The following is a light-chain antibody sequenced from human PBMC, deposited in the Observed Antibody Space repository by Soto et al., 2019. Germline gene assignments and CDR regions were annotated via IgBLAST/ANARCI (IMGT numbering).Light chain of an antibody. V-gene: IGKV3-11*01. CDR3: QHRSNLPPIT. Sequence: EIVLTQSPATLSLSPGERATLSCRASQSVSIYLAWYQQKPGQAPRLLIYDSSNRATGIPARFSARGSGTYFTLIISSLEPEDSSVYYCQHRSNLPPITCGQGTRLEIK. CDR2: DSS. CDR1: QSVSIY. J-gene: IGKJ5*01.